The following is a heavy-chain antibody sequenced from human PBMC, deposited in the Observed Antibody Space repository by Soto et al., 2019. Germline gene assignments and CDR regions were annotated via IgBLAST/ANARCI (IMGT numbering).Heavy chain of an antibody. V-gene: IGHV3-23*01. CDR1: GFTFSNYA. CDR3: AKRFWSGNNGWGPFGC. Sequence: EEQLLESGGGLAQPGGSLRLSCAASGFTFSNYAMSWVRQAPGKGLEWVSTLSGDGGSTYYADSVEGRFTISRDNSKYTLYLQMNSLRAEDTAVYYCAKRFWSGNNGWGPFGCWGQGTLVTVSS. J-gene: IGHJ4*02. D-gene: IGHD3-3*01. CDR2: LSGDGGST.